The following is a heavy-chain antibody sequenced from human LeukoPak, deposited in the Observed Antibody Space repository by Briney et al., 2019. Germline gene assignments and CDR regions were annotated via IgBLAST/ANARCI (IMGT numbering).Heavy chain of an antibody. Sequence: GGSLRLSCAASGFTFSSHALSWVREAPGKGLEWVSSLSGSGYNTYYADSVKGRFTISRDNSKNTVYLQMNSLRAEDTAVYYCAKDPYGTRYFDYWGQGTLVTVSS. CDR3: AKDPYGTRYFDY. CDR1: GFTFSSHA. CDR2: LSGSGYNT. V-gene: IGHV3-23*01. J-gene: IGHJ4*02. D-gene: IGHD2-2*01.